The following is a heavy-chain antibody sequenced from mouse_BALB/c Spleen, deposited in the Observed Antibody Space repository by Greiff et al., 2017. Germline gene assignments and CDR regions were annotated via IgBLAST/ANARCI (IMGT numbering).Heavy chain of an antibody. CDR3: NGGARGRWFAY. CDR2: IDPENGDT. Sequence: EVQLQQSGAELVRSGASVKLSCTASGFNIKDYYMHWVKQRPEQGLEWIGWIDPENGDTEYAPKFQGKATMTADTSSNTAYLQLSSLTSEDTAVYYCNGGARGRWFAYWGQGTLVTVSA. J-gene: IGHJ3*01. V-gene: IGHV14-4*02. D-gene: IGHD1-1*02. CDR1: GFNIKDYY.